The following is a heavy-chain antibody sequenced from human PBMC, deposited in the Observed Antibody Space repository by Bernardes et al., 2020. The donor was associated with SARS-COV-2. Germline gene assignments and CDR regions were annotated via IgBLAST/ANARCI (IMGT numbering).Heavy chain of an antibody. V-gene: IGHV3-30*18. CDR3: AKARSLFMLYYDDAFDI. CDR2: ISYEGSKS. CDR1: GFTFDNYA. D-gene: IGHD2-8*01. J-gene: IGHJ3*02. Sequence: AGSLRLSCAAAGFTFDNYAIHWVRQAPGKGLEWVADISYEGSKSNFADSVKRRFTVSRDSSKNMVFLQMNSLRSEDTAVYYCAKARSLFMLYYDDAFDIWGQGPMVIVSS.